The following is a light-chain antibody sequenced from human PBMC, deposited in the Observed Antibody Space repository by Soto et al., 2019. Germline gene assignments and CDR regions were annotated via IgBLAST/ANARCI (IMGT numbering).Light chain of an antibody. CDR1: QSISSY. Sequence: DIQMTQPPSSLSASVGDRVTITCRASQSISSYLNWYQQKPGKAPNLLVYAASSLQSGVPSRFSGGGSGTDFTLTISSLQPEDFATYYCQQSYSTPITFGGGTKVDIK. CDR3: QQSYSTPIT. J-gene: IGKJ4*01. CDR2: AAS. V-gene: IGKV1-39*01.